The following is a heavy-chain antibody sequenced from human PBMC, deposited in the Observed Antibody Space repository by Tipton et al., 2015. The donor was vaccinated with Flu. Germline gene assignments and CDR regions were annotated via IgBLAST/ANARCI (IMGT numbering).Heavy chain of an antibody. J-gene: IGHJ5*02. CDR2: IHRSGST. CDR3: ARRDFSNYVSEPKNWFDP. CDR1: GDSIRNDYF. D-gene: IGHD4-11*01. Sequence: TLSLTCAVSGDSIRNDYFWGWIRQPPGKGLEWIATIHRSGSTKYNPFLKSRATISVDTSKNQFSLEMRSVTAADMAVYYCARRDFSNYVSEPKNWFDPWGQGALVTVSS. V-gene: IGHV4-38-2*01.